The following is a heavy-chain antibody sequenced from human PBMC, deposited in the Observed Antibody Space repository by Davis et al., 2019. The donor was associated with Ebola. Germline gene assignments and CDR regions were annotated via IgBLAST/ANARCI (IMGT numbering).Heavy chain of an antibody. Sequence: GGSLRLSCAASGFTFSSYAMHWVRQAPGKGLEYVSAICSNGGSTYYANSVKGRFTISRDNSKNTLYLQMGSLRAEDMAVYYCARLRWYYWYFDLWGRGTLVTVSS. CDR2: ICSNGGST. CDR3: ARLRWYYWYFDL. CDR1: GFTFSSYA. J-gene: IGHJ2*01. D-gene: IGHD4-23*01. V-gene: IGHV3-64*01.